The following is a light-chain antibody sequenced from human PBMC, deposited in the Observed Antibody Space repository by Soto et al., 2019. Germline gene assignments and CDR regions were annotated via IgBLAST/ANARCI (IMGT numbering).Light chain of an antibody. CDR1: QSVADN. CDR2: GAS. V-gene: IGKV3-15*01. CDR3: QQYNNWPPWT. Sequence: EVVMTQSPATLSVSPGERVTLSCRSSQSVADNLAWFQQKPGQGPRLLIYGASTRATGIPARFSGSGSETDFTLTVSSLRSEDSAVYYCQQYNNWPPWTFGQGTKVEIK. J-gene: IGKJ1*01.